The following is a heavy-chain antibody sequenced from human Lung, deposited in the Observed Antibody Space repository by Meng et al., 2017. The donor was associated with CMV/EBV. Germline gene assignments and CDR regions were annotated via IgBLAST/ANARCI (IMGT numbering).Heavy chain of an antibody. CDR1: TFSRHA. J-gene: IGHJ4*02. Sequence: TFSRHAISWVRQAAGRWLEWMGGIIPILGTANYAQKFKGRVTMTTDESTSTAYMELSSLRSEDTAVYYCAGGLYSSSWYGSDYFDYWGQGTLVTVSS. CDR2: IIPILGTA. D-gene: IGHD6-13*01. V-gene: IGHV1-69*05. CDR3: AGGLYSSSWYGSDYFDY.